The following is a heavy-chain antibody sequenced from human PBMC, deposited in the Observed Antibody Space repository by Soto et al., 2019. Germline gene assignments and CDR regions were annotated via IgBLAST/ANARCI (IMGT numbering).Heavy chain of an antibody. J-gene: IGHJ3*02. Sequence: PGGSLRLSCAASGFTFSSYEMNWFRQAPGKGLEWVSYISSSGGTIYYADSVKGRFTISRDNAKNSLYLQMNSLRAEDTAVYYCASIYCSSTSCPRGNAFDIWGQGTMVTVSS. CDR1: GFTFSSYE. D-gene: IGHD2-2*01. CDR2: ISSSGGTI. CDR3: ASIYCSSTSCPRGNAFDI. V-gene: IGHV3-48*03.